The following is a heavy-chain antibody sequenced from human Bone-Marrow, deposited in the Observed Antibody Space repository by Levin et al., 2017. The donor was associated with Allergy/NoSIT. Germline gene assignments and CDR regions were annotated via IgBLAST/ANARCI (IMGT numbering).Heavy chain of an antibody. CDR2: FDPEDGET. J-gene: IGHJ4*02. CDR1: GYTLTEFS. Sequence: KISCKVSGYTLTEFSMHWVRQAPGQGLEWMGGFDPEDGETIYAQKFQGRVTMTEDTSTDTASMELSSLRTEDTGMYYCATEPAPGLEKYYDTSGLGDWGQGTLVTVSS. V-gene: IGHV1-24*01. D-gene: IGHD3-22*01. CDR3: ATEPAPGLEKYYDTSGLGD.